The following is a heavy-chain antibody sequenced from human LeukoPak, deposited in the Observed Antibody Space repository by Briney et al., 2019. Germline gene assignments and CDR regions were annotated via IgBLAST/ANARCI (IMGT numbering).Heavy chain of an antibody. CDR2: LIPIFGTA. CDR1: GGTFSSYA. J-gene: IGHJ5*02. Sequence: SVKVSCKASGGTFSSYAISWVRQAPGQGLEWMGGLIPIFGTANYAQNFQGRVTITADESTSTAYMELSSLRSEDTAVYYCARGNAVVTALDWFDPWGQGTLVTVSS. D-gene: IGHD2-21*02. V-gene: IGHV1-69*01. CDR3: ARGNAVVTALDWFDP.